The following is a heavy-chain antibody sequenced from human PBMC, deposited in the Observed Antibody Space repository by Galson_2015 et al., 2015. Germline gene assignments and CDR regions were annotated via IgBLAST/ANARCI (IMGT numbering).Heavy chain of an antibody. V-gene: IGHV1-3*01. CDR2: INAGNGNT. CDR1: GYTFTSYA. J-gene: IGHJ6*02. D-gene: IGHD2-2*02. Sequence: SVKVSCKASGYTFTSYAMHWVRQAPGQRLEWMGWINAGNGNTKYSQKFQGRVTITRDTSASTAYMELSSLRSEDTAVYYCARFGLREDCSSTSCYTPTYYYYGMDVWGQGTTVTVSS. CDR3: ARFGLREDCSSTSCYTPTYYYYGMDV.